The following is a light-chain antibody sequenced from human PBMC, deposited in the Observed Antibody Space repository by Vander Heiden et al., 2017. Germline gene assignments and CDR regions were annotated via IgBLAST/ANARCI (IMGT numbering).Light chain of an antibody. Sequence: SYELTQPPSVSVAPGQTGRSTCGGTNIVSKSVHCYQQKPGQAPLLVVYDDTDRPSGIPERLSGSNSGNTSTLTISTVEAGDEADYFCQVWDSSSNHVVFGGGTKLTVL. V-gene: IGLV3-21*02. J-gene: IGLJ2*01. CDR1: NIVSKS. CDR3: QVWDSSSNHVV. CDR2: DDT.